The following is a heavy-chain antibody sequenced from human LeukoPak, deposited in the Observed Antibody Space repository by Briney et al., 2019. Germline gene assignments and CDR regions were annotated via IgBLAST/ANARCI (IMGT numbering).Heavy chain of an antibody. J-gene: IGHJ6*03. CDR1: GYTFTSYG. CDR3: AREGVVPAAMWEYYYYYMDV. Sequence: GASVKVSRKASGYTFTSYGISWVRQAPGQGLEWMGWISAYNGNTNYAQKLQGRVTMTTDTSTSTAYMELRSLRSDDTAVYYCAREGVVPAAMWEYYYYYMDVWGKGTTVTISS. CDR2: ISAYNGNT. V-gene: IGHV1-18*01. D-gene: IGHD2-2*01.